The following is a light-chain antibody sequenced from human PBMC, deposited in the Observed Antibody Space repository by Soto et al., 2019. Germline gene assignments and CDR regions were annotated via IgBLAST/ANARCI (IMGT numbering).Light chain of an antibody. Sequence: DIQMTQSPSSLSASVGDRVTITCRASQGISNYLAWYQQKPGKVPKLLIYAASTLQSGVPSRFSGSGSGTDFTLTIRSLEPEDFAVYFCQQRSSWPPITFGQGTRLEIK. CDR1: QGISNY. V-gene: IGKV1-27*01. CDR3: QQRSSWPPIT. CDR2: AAS. J-gene: IGKJ5*01.